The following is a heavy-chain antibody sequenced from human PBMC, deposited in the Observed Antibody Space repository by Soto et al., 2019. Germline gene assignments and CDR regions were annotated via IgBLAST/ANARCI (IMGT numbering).Heavy chain of an antibody. CDR2: IGLSSSAI. Sequence: GGSLRLSCAASGFTFTTYSMNWVRQAPGKGLEWVSYIGLSSSAIHYADSVKGRFTISRDNAKSSLYLEMNSLRAEDTAVYYCARDRSWALDYWGQGTLVTVSS. D-gene: IGHD1-26*01. V-gene: IGHV3-48*01. CDR1: GFTFTTYS. CDR3: ARDRSWALDY. J-gene: IGHJ4*02.